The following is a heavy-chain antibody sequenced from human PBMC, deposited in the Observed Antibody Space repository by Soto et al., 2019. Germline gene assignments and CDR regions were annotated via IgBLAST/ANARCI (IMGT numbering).Heavy chain of an antibody. CDR3: ASGSRGYCSSTSCYLVPSYYYYGMDV. CDR1: GGTFSSYA. CDR2: IIPIFGTA. J-gene: IGHJ6*02. Sequence: SVKVSCKASGGTFSSYAISWVRQAPGQGREWMGGIIPIFGTANYAQKFQGRVTITADESTSTAYMELSSLRSEDTAVYYCASGSRGYCSSTSCYLVPSYYYYGMDVWGQGTTVTVSS. V-gene: IGHV1-69*13. D-gene: IGHD2-2*01.